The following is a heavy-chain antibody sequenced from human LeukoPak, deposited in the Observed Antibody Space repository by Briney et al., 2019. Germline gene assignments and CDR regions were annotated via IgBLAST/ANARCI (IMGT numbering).Heavy chain of an antibody. J-gene: IGHJ4*02. CDR1: GFTFGKYP. CDR2: ISASGGST. V-gene: IGHV3-23*01. D-gene: IGHD3-3*01. CDR3: ASGSLWSGILEY. Sequence: GGSLRLSCAASGFTFGKYPMSWVRQAPGKGLEWVSAISASGGSTYYADSVKGRFTISRDSSSLYLQMTSLRAEDTAVYHCASGSLWSGILEYWGQGTLVIVSS.